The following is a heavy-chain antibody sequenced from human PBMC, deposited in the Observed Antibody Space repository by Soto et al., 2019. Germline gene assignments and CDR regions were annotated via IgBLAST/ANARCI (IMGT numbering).Heavy chain of an antibody. CDR2: IYPGDSET. CDR3: ARHPARIVAPDY. J-gene: IGHJ4*02. CDR1: GYKFISYW. D-gene: IGHD5-12*01. V-gene: IGHV5-51*01. Sequence: LGGSLKICCKGSGYKFISYWIALVRQMPGKGLEWMGIIYPGDSETTYSPSFQGQVTISADKSLSTAYLQWSSLKASDTAMYYCARHPARIVAPDYWGQGTLVTV.